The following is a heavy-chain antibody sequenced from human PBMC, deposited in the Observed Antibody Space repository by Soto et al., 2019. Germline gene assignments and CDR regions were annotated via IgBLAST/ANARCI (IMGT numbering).Heavy chain of an antibody. CDR2: INHSGST. D-gene: IGHD3-16*01. CDR3: GSWGFDI. V-gene: IGHV4-34*01. J-gene: IGHJ3*02. CDR1: GGSFSGYY. Sequence: QVQLQQWGAGLLKPSETLSLTCAVYGGSFSGYYWSWIRQPPGKGLEWIGEINHSGSTNYNPALKSPVTISVDPSKNQLSLKVSSVTAADAAVYYCGSWGFDIWGQGTMVTVSS.